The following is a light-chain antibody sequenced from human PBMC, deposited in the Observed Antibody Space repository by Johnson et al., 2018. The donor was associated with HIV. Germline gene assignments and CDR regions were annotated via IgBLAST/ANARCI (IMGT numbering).Light chain of an antibody. CDR2: DNN. CDR1: SSNIGNNY. V-gene: IGLV1-51*01. CDR3: GTWDSSLRVL. J-gene: IGLJ1*01. Sequence: QSVLTQPPSVSAAPGQKVTISCSGSSSNIGNNYVSWYQQLPGTAPKLLIYDNNKRPSGIPDRFSGSKSGTSATLGITGLQTGDEADYYCGTWDSSLRVLFGTGTKVTVL.